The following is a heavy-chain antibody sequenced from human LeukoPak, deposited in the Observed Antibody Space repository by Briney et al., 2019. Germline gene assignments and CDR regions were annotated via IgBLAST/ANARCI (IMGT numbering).Heavy chain of an antibody. CDR1: GGTFSSYA. CDR2: IIPIFGTA. Sequence: GASVTVSCKASGGTFSSYAISWVRQAPGQGLEWMGGIIPIFGTANYAQKFQGRVTITADESTSTAYMELSSLRSEDTAVYYCARERGYCSSTSCYSAGTPDYWGQGTLVTVSS. D-gene: IGHD2-2*02. V-gene: IGHV1-69*13. CDR3: ARERGYCSSTSCYSAGTPDY. J-gene: IGHJ4*02.